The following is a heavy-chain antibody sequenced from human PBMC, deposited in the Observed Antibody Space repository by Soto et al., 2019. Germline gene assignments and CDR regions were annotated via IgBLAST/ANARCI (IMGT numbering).Heavy chain of an antibody. J-gene: IGHJ6*01. D-gene: IGHD3-10*01. V-gene: IGHV1-8*01. Sequence: ASVKVSCKASGYTFTSYDINWVRQATGQGLEWMGWMNPNSGNTGYAQKFQGRVTMTRNTSISTAYMELSSLRSEDTAVYYCARGGDYYGSGRRLYYYYGMDVWGQGTTVTVSS. CDR1: GYTFTSYD. CDR2: MNPNSGNT. CDR3: ARGGDYYGSGRRLYYYYGMDV.